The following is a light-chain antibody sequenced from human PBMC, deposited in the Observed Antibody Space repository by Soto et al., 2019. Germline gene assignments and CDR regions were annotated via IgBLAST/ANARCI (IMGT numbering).Light chain of an antibody. V-gene: IGKV1-5*03. J-gene: IGKJ4*01. CDR2: KAS. Sequence: DIQMTQSPSTLSASVGDRVTITCRASQSSSTWLAWYQQKPGKSPKVMIYKASNLESGVPSRFSGSGSGTEFTLTMSGLQPDDFATYYCKKYNSYPLTFGGGTKVEIK. CDR1: QSSSTW. CDR3: KKYNSYPLT.